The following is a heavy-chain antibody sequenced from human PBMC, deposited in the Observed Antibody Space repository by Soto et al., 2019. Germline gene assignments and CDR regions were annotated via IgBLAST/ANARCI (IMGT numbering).Heavy chain of an antibody. CDR1: GGSISSSNW. Sequence: QVQLQESGPGLVKPSGTLSLTCAVSGGSISSSNWWSWVRQPPGKGLEWIGEIYHSGSTNYNPSLKSRVTXXVXKXXTQFSLKLSSVTAADTAVYYCASSKTLAVAGYFDYWGQGTLVTVSS. CDR3: ASSKTLAVAGYFDY. D-gene: IGHD6-19*01. J-gene: IGHJ4*02. CDR2: IYHSGST. V-gene: IGHV4-4*02.